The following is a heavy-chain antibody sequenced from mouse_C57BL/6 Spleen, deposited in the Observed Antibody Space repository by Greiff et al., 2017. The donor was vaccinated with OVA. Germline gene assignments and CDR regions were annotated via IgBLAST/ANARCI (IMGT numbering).Heavy chain of an antibody. CDR3: TVTTVVAPGAY. D-gene: IGHD1-1*01. CDR1: GFNIKDDY. V-gene: IGHV14-4*01. J-gene: IGHJ3*01. CDR2: IDPENGDT. Sequence: EVKLMESGAELVRPGASVKLSCTASGFNIKDDYMHWVKQRPEQGLEWIGWIDPENGDTEYASKFQGKATITADTSSNTAYLQLSSLTSEDTAVYYCTVTTVVAPGAYWGQGTLVTVSA.